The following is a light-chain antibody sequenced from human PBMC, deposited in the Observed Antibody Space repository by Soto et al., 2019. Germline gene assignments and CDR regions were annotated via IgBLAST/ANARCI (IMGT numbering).Light chain of an antibody. J-gene: IGKJ1*01. CDR3: QQYYSSPWT. CDR2: WAS. V-gene: IGKV4-1*01. CDR1: QSVLYSSNNENC. Sequence: DIVMTQSPDSLAVSLGERATINCKSSQSVLYSSNNENCLAWYQQKPGQPPKLLIYWASTRESGVPDRFSGSGSWTDFTLTITSLQAEDVAVYYCQQYYSSPWTFGQGTKVEIK.